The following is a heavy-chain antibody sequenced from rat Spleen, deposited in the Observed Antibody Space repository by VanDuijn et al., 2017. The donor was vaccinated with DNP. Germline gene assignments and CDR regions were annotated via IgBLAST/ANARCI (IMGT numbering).Heavy chain of an antibody. CDR2: ITHTGDNT. CDR1: GFTFSNYD. V-gene: IGHV5S23*01. J-gene: IGHJ2*01. D-gene: IGHD5-1*01. Sequence: EVQLVESGGGLVQPGRSLKLSCAASGFTFSNYDMAWVRQAPTKGLEWVASITHTGDNTYYPDSVKGRFSISRDNAKSTLYLQMNSLRSEDTATYYCTREKTGRDWGQGVMVTVSS. CDR3: TREKTGRD.